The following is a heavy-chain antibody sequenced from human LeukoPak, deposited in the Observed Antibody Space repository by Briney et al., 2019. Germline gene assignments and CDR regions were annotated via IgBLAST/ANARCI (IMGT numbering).Heavy chain of an antibody. CDR2: IKQGGSEE. CDR3: ARDKYYYDSSGYYGTNGGFDY. Sequence: GGSLRLSCAASGFTFSSYWMSWVRQAPGKGLEWVANIKQGGSEEYYVDSVKGRFTISRDNAKNSLYLQMNSLRAEDTAVYYCARDKYYYDSSGYYGTNGGFDYWGQGTLVTVSS. V-gene: IGHV3-7*01. CDR1: GFTFSSYW. J-gene: IGHJ4*02. D-gene: IGHD3-22*01.